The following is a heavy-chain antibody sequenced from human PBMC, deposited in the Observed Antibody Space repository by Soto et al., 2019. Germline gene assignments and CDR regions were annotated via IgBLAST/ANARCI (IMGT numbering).Heavy chain of an antibody. D-gene: IGHD3-10*01. CDR1: GGSISSSSYY. Sequence: SETLSLTCTVSGGSISSSSYYWGWIRQPPGKGLEWIGSIFYSGSTYHNPSLKSRVTISVDTSKNQFSLKLSSVTAADTAVYYCVRRHGLTIDAYYWGQGTLVTVSS. CDR3: VRRHGLTIDAYY. V-gene: IGHV4-39*01. J-gene: IGHJ4*02. CDR2: IFYSGST.